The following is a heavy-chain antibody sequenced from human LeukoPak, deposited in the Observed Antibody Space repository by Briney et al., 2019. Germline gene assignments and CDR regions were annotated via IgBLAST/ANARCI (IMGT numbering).Heavy chain of an antibody. Sequence: GGSLRLSCAASLFTFSDYYMRWIRQAPREGLEWVSYISSSDSTIYYADSVKGRFTISRDNAKNSLYLQMNSLRAEDTAVYYCARGGVEYQLLSANWFDPWGQGTLVTVSS. V-gene: IGHV3-11*01. J-gene: IGHJ5*02. CDR3: ARGGVEYQLLSANWFDP. CDR2: ISSSDSTI. CDR1: LFTFSDYY. D-gene: IGHD2-2*01.